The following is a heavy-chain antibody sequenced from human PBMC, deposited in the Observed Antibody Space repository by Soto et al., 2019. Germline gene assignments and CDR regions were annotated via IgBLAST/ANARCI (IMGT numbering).Heavy chain of an antibody. Sequence: GESLKISCKGSGYSFASYWIGWVRQMPGKGLEWMGIIYPGDSDTRYSPSFQGQVTNSADKSISTAYLHWSSLKASDSAMYYCARQVEDGYSFAYHYPGPGTQVTLSS. D-gene: IGHD5-18*01. CDR1: GYSFASYW. CDR2: IYPGDSDT. CDR3: ARQVEDGYSFAYHY. J-gene: IGHJ4*02. V-gene: IGHV5-51*01.